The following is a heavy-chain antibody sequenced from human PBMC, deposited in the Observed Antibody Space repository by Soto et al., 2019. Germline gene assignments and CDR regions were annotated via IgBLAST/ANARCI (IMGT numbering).Heavy chain of an antibody. CDR2: IYHSGST. Sequence: PSETLSLTCAVSGGSISSGGYSWSWIRQPPGKGLEWIGYIYHSGSTYYNPSLRSRVTISVDRSKNQFSLKLSSVTAADTAVYYCARARYYDSGSRKSYYFDYWGQGTLDTVSA. CDR1: GGSISSGGYS. V-gene: IGHV4-30-2*01. D-gene: IGHD3-10*01. J-gene: IGHJ4*02. CDR3: ARARYYDSGSRKSYYFDY.